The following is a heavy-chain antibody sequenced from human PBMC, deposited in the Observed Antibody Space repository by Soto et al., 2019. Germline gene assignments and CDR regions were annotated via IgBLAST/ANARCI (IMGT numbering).Heavy chain of an antibody. CDR1: GGSISSSYY. Sequence: SETLSLTCTVSGGSISSSYYWSWIRQPPGKGLELIGYIYYSGSTKYNPSLKSRVTISVDTSKNQFSLKLSSVTAADTAVYYCARPGSSDAFDIWGQGTMVTVSS. CDR2: IYYSGST. V-gene: IGHV4-59*01. J-gene: IGHJ3*02. CDR3: ARPGSSDAFDI. D-gene: IGHD3-10*01.